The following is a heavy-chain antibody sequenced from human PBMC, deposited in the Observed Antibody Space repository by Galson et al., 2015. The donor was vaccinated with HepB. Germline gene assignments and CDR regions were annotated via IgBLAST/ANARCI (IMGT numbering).Heavy chain of an antibody. Sequence: CAISGDSVSSNSAAWNWIRQSPSRGLEWLGRTYYRSKWYNDYAVSVKSRITINPDTSKNQFSLQLNSVTPEDTAVYYCARDPPRETDSSSACFDYWGQGTLVTVSS. D-gene: IGHD6-6*01. J-gene: IGHJ4*02. CDR3: ARDPPRETDSSSACFDY. CDR2: TYYRSKWYN. V-gene: IGHV6-1*01. CDR1: GDSVSSNSAA.